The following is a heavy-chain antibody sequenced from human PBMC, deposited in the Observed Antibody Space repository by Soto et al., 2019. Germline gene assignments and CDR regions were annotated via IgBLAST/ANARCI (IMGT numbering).Heavy chain of an antibody. V-gene: IGHV3-33*01. CDR1: GFTFSSYG. J-gene: IGHJ4*02. Sequence: GSLRLSCAASGFTFSSYGMHWVRQAPGKGLEWVAVIWYDGSNKYYADSVKGRFTISRDNSKNTLYLQMNSLRAEDTAVYYCARGDGYNPDLFNYWGQGTLVTVSS. D-gene: IGHD5-12*01. CDR2: IWYDGSNK. CDR3: ARGDGYNPDLFNY.